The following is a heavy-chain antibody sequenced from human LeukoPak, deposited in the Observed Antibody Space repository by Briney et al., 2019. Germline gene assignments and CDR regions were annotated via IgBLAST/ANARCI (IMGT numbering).Heavy chain of an antibody. Sequence: PGRSLRLSCAAAGFTFSRYWMTSVSQPPGEWLEWVANITEDAREKYYVYSVKGRFTISRDNANNSLYLQMNSLRAEDTAVYYCASTFRRWQQLRRESDNWFDPWGQGTLVTVSS. CDR1: GFTFSRYW. J-gene: IGHJ5*02. D-gene: IGHD5-24*01. CDR3: ASTFRRWQQLRRESDNWFDP. V-gene: IGHV3-7*01. CDR2: ITEDAREK.